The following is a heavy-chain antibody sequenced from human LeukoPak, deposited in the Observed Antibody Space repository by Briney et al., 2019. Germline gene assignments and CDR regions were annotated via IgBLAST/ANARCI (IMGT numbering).Heavy chain of an antibody. J-gene: IGHJ4*02. CDR3: ARTTGVYFDY. D-gene: IGHD1-1*01. Sequence: MSGESLQISCKASGYSFTTYWIGWVRQMPGKGLEWMGIMYPHDSDTRYSPSFQGQVTISADKSISTAYLQWSGLKASDTAMYYCARTTGVYFDYWGQGTLVTVSS. V-gene: IGHV5-51*01. CDR2: MYPHDSDT. CDR1: GYSFTTYW.